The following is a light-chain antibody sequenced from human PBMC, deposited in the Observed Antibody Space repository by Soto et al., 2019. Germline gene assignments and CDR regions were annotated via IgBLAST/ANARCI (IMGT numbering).Light chain of an antibody. Sequence: EIVLTQSPGTLSLSPGERATLSCRASQSVSSTYLAWYQQKPGQAPKLPIYGASSRATGIPDRFSGSGSGTDFTLIISRLEPEDFAVYYCQQYGSSPRTFGLGTKVEIK. J-gene: IGKJ1*01. V-gene: IGKV3-20*01. CDR1: QSVSSTY. CDR3: QQYGSSPRT. CDR2: GAS.